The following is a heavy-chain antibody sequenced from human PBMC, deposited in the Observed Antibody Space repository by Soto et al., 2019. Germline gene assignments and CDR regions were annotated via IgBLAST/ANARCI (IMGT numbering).Heavy chain of an antibody. CDR2: IKPDGSAT. CDR1: DFTFRNYW. Sequence: EVQLVESGGDLVQPGGSLRLSCATSDFTFRNYWMNWVRQAPGEGLEWVANIKPDGSATNYVDSVKGRFTISRDNVRNSVSLQMNSRRVEDTAVYFCFGGNGGPQWGQGTLVTVSS. CDR3: FGGNGGPQ. J-gene: IGHJ4*02. V-gene: IGHV3-7*03. D-gene: IGHD3-16*01.